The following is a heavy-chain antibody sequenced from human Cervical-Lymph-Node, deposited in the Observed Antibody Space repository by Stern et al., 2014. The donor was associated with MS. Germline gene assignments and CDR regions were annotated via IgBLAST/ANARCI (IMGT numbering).Heavy chain of an antibody. J-gene: IGHJ6*02. Sequence: QVQLVQSGGGLVQPGGSLRLSCTASGFTFRGPYMSWVRQAPGKGLEWLSYINSFANTTYYADPVKGRFTISRDNAKHSLFPPMNSLRVDDTAVYYCVREGIAEAGYYYYYGMDVWGRGTTVTVSS. CDR2: INSFANTT. CDR1: GFTFRGPY. CDR3: VREGIAEAGYYYYYGMDV. D-gene: IGHD6-19*01. V-gene: IGHV3-11*01.